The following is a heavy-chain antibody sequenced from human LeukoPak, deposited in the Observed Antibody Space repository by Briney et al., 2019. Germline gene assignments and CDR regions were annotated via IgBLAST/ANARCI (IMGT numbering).Heavy chain of an antibody. Sequence: PSGTLSLTCDVSGGSISNTNWWSWIRQPPGKGLEWIGYIYYSGSTNYNPSLKSRVTISVDTSKNQVSLKLSSVTVADTAVYYCARRGYSSGFYYFDHWGQGTLVTVSS. J-gene: IGHJ4*02. V-gene: IGHV4-59*08. CDR3: ARRGYSSGFYYFDH. CDR2: IYYSGST. D-gene: IGHD6-19*01. CDR1: GGSISNTNW.